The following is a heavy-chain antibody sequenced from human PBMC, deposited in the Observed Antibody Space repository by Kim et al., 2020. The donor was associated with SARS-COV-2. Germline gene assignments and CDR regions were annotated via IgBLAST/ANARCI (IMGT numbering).Heavy chain of an antibody. V-gene: IGHV3-30*01. D-gene: IGHD6-13*01. Sequence: ADSVKGRFTISRDNSKNTLYLQMNSLRAEDTAVYYCARDESEVWYDAFDIWGQGTMVTVSS. J-gene: IGHJ3*02. CDR3: ARDESEVWYDAFDI.